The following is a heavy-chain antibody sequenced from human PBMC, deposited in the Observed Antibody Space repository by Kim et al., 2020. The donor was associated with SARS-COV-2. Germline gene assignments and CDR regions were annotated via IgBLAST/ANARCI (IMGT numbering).Heavy chain of an antibody. V-gene: IGHV3-43*02. CDR3: AKEGTDIVVVPAAPDY. D-gene: IGHD2-2*01. CDR2: ISGDGGST. CDR1: GFTFDDYA. Sequence: GGSLRLSCAASGFTFDDYAMHWVRQAPGKGLEWVSLISGDGGSTYYADSVKGRFTISRDNSKNSLYLQMNSLRTEDTALYYCAKEGTDIVVVPAAPDYWGQGTLVTVSS. J-gene: IGHJ4*02.